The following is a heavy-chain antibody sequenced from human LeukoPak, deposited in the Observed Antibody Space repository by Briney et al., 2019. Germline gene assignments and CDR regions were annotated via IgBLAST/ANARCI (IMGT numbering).Heavy chain of an antibody. CDR3: AKGHSDYDILTGSSLDY. J-gene: IGHJ4*02. V-gene: IGHV3-30*02. CDR1: GFTFSSYG. D-gene: IGHD3-9*01. CDR2: IRYDGSNK. Sequence: PGGSLRLSCAASGFTFSSYGMHWVRQAPGKGLEWVAFIRYDGSNKYYADSVKGRFTISRDNSKNTLYLQMNSLRAEDTAVYYCAKGHSDYDILTGSSLDYWAREPWSPSPQ.